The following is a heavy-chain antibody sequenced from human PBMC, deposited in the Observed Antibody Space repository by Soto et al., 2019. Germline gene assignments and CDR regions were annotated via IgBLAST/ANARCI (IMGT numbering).Heavy chain of an antibody. Sequence: PSETLSLTCTVSGGSITTNYWSWIRQPPGKGLEWIGYIYHSGSTYYNPSLKSRVTISVDRSKNQFSLKLSSVTAADTAVYYCARVPDVWGQGTTVTVSS. J-gene: IGHJ6*02. CDR1: GGSITTNY. V-gene: IGHV4-59*12. CDR2: IYHSGST. CDR3: ARVPDV.